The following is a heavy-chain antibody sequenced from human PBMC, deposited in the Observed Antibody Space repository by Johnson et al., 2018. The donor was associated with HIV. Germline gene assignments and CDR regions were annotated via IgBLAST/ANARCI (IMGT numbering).Heavy chain of an antibody. CDR2: IRYDGSNK. CDR3: ARLGIAAARGAFDI. Sequence: QVLLVESGGGLVQPGGSQRLSCAASGFTVSSNYMSWVRQAPGKGLEWVTFIRYDGSNKYYADSVKGRFTISRDNSKNTLYLQMNSLRAEDTAVYYCARLGIAAARGAFDIWGQGTMVTVSS. J-gene: IGHJ3*02. V-gene: IGHV3-30*02. CDR1: GFTVSSNY. D-gene: IGHD6-13*01.